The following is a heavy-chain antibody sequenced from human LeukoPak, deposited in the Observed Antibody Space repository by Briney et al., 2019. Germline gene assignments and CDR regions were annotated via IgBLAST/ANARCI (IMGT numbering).Heavy chain of an antibody. Sequence: GGSLRLSCVASGFTFSSYSMNWVRQAPGKGLEWVSYITRSSSAKFYADSVKGRFTISRDNAENLLYLQMDSLRAEDTAVYYCTRDQEGSDYWGQGTLVTVSS. CDR3: TRDQEGSDY. J-gene: IGHJ4*02. CDR2: ITRSSSAK. CDR1: GFTFSSYS. V-gene: IGHV3-48*01.